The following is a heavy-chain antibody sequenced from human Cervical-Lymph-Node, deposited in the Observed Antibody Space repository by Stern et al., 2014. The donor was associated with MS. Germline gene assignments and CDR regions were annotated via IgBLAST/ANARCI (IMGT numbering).Heavy chain of an antibody. CDR3: AKQQGYPHYRHHFDY. J-gene: IGHJ4*02. V-gene: IGHV3-23*04. CDR2: ICGSGGTT. D-gene: IGHD5-12*01. CDR1: GFPFISYT. Sequence: EMQLVESGGDLLQPGGSLRLSCVASGFPFISYTMYWVRQTPGQGLEWVSSICGSGGTTYYAASVKGRFTISSDTSTNTLYLQMHSLRAEDTAIYYCAKQQGYPHYRHHFDYWGQGVLVTVSS.